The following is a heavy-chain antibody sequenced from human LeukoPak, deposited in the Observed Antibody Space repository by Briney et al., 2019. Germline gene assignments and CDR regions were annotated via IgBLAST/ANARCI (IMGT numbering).Heavy chain of an antibody. CDR2: IYYNGST. CDR3: ARERYCSSTSCHANWFDP. CDR1: GGSISSSSYY. Sequence: SETLSLTCKVSGGSISSSSYYWGWIRQPPGKGLEWIGSIYYNGSTYYHPSLKSRVTISVDTSKNQFSLKLSSVTAADTAVYYCARERYCSSTSCHANWFDPWGQGTLVTVSS. V-gene: IGHV4-39*07. J-gene: IGHJ5*02. D-gene: IGHD2-2*01.